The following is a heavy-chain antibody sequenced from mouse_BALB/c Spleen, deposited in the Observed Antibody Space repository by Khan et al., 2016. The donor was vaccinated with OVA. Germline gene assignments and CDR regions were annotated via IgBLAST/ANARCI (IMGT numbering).Heavy chain of an antibody. J-gene: IGHJ4*01. CDR2: IWSDGST. CDR3: ARQPYFHYYIMDY. D-gene: IGHD2-10*01. Sequence: VELVESGPGLVAPSQSLSITCTISGFSFTNYGIHWVRQPPGKGLEWLVVIWSDGSTSYNSALKSRLSISRDNSKSQVFLRMHSLPTDDSAMYYCARQPYFHYYIMDYWGQGTSGIVSS. V-gene: IGHV2-6-1*01. CDR1: GFSFTNYG.